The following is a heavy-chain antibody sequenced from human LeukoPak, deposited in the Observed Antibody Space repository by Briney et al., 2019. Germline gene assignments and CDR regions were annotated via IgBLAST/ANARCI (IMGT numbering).Heavy chain of an antibody. CDR3: ARDTITSSRFFDV. J-gene: IGHJ2*01. Sequence: PGGSLRLSRAASGFTISTYWMHWVRQAPGKGLVWVSRIIRDGSSINYADSVKGRFTISRDDAKNTLYLQMNSLRAEDTAVYYCARDTITSSRFFDVWGRGTLVTVSS. CDR1: GFTISTYW. D-gene: IGHD3-16*01. V-gene: IGHV3-74*01. CDR2: IIRDGSSI.